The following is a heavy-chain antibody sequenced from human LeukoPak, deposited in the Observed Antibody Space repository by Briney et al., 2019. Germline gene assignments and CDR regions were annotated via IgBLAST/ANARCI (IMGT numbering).Heavy chain of an antibody. J-gene: IGHJ4*02. D-gene: IGHD1-26*01. CDR3: ARVGGSYYSAFDN. CDR2: IYSGGST. Sequence: GGSLRLSCAASGFTVSGNYMSWVRQAPGKGLEWVSVIYSGGSTYYADSVKGRFTISRDTSKNTLFLQMNGLRAEDTAVYYCARVGGSYYSAFDNWGQGTLVTVSS. CDR1: GFTVSGNY. V-gene: IGHV3-53*01.